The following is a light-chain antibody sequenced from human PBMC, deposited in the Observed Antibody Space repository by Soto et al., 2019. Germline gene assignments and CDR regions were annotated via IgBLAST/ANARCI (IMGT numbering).Light chain of an antibody. V-gene: IGLV3-21*04. CDR2: YDS. CDR1: NIGSES. CDR3: QVWDGSTDQQV. J-gene: IGLJ3*02. Sequence: SSELTQPLSASVAPGGTARIPCGGNNIGSESVHWYQQKPRQAPVLVIFYDSDRPSGIPERFSGSNSGDTATLTISRVEAGDEADYYCQVWDGSTDQQVFGGGTKLTVL.